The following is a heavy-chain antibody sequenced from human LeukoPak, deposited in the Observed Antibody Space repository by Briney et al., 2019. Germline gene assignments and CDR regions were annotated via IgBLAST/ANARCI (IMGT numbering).Heavy chain of an antibody. V-gene: IGHV3-33*06. Sequence: QAGGSLRLSCAASGFTFSSYGMHWVRQAPGKGLEWVAVIWYGGSNKYYADSAKGRFTISRDNSKNTLFLQMNSLRVEDAALYYCAKLIDAGGTDYWGQGTLVTVSS. D-gene: IGHD1-1*01. J-gene: IGHJ4*02. CDR1: GFTFSSYG. CDR3: AKLIDAGGTDY. CDR2: IWYGGSNK.